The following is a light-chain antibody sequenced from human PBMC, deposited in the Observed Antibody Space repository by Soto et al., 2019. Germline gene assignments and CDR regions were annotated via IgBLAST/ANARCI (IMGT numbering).Light chain of an antibody. CDR3: QQSYSNPFT. CDR2: AAS. J-gene: IGKJ3*01. V-gene: IGKV1-39*01. CDR1: QSISSY. Sequence: DIQMTQSPSSLSASVGDRVTITCRASQSISSYLSWYQQKPGKAPKLLIYAASSLQSGVPSSFSGSGSGTDFTLTIGSLQPEDFATYYCQQSYSNPFTFGPGTTVDIK.